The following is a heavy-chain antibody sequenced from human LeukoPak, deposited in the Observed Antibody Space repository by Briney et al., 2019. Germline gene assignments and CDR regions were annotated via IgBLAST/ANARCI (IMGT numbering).Heavy chain of an antibody. CDR2: INYEGSTT. D-gene: IGHD4-23*01. CDR1: GFTFSSYE. CDR3: ATSSYGGNFGLFDY. Sequence: GGSLRLYCAASGFTFSSYEMNWLRQAPGKGLVWVSRINYEGSTTSYADSVKGRFTISRDNAKNTLYLQMNSLSAEDTSVYYCATSSYGGNFGLFDYWGQGILVTVSS. J-gene: IGHJ4*02. V-gene: IGHV3-74*01.